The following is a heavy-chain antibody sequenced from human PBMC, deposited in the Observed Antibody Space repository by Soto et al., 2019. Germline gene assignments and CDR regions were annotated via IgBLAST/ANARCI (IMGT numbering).Heavy chain of an antibody. CDR2: VRDKGNSYTT. CDR1: GFTFSDHY. Sequence: EVQLVESGGGFVQPGGSLRLSCAASGFTFSDHYIEWVRQAPGKGLEWVGRVRDKGNSYTTDYGASVKGRFTISRDDSMNSAYLQMSSLKTEDTAVYYCARLLAYCGGDCHSFAFDIWGHGTMVTVSS. J-gene: IGHJ3*02. V-gene: IGHV3-72*01. CDR3: ARLLAYCGGDCHSFAFDI. D-gene: IGHD2-21*02.